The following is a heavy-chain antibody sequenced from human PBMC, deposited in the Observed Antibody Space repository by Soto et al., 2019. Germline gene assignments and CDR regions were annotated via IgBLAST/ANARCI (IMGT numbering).Heavy chain of an antibody. CDR3: ARRKAVDGGDWFDP. CDR2: INHSGST. Sequence: AETLCLDCAVYDGSFSVYHWSWIGQPPGKGLEWIGEINHSGSTNYNPSLKSRVTISVDTSKNQFSLKLSSVTAADTAVYYCARRKAVDGGDWFDPWGQGTMVTVSS. CDR1: DGSFSVYH. D-gene: IGHD6-19*01. V-gene: IGHV4-34*01. J-gene: IGHJ5*02.